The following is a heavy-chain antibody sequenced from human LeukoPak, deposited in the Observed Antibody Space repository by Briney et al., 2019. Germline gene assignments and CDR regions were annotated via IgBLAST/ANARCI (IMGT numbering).Heavy chain of an antibody. D-gene: IGHD6-19*01. V-gene: IGHV3-74*01. J-gene: IGHJ4*02. CDR2: INSDGSST. Sequence: GGSLRLSCAASGFTFSSYWMHWVRHAPGKGLVWVSRINSDGSSTSYADSVKGRFTISRDNAKNTLYLQMNSLRAEDTAVYYCARGWLGSGLDYWGQGTLVTVSS. CDR1: GFTFSSYW. CDR3: ARGWLGSGLDY.